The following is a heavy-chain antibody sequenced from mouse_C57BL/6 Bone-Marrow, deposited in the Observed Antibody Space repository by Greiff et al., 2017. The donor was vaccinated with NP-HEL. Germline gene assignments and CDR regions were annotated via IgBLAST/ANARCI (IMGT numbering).Heavy chain of an antibody. CDR1: GYTFTSYW. J-gene: IGHJ4*01. D-gene: IGHD1-1*01. Sequence: VQLQQSGAELVMPGASVKLSCKASGYTFTSYWMHWVKQRPGQGLEWIGEIDPSDSYTNYNQKFKGKSTLTVDKSSSTAYMQLSSLTSEDSAVYYCARWFITRSLGAMDYWGQGTSVTVSS. CDR2: IDPSDSYT. V-gene: IGHV1-69*01. CDR3: ARWFITRSLGAMDY.